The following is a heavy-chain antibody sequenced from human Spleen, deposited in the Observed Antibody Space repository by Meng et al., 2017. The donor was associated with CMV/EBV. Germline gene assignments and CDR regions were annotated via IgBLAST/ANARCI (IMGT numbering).Heavy chain of an antibody. CDR1: SDA. CDR2: IIPILAIT. J-gene: IGHJ5*02. CDR3: GRYTDIVSVIAATRDYWFDP. V-gene: IGHV1-69*04. D-gene: IGHD2-15*01. Sequence: SDAIPWVRQAPGQGLEWMGTIIPILAITKYAQKFQGRVTITADKTSSTVYMELSSLRSDDTAVYYCGRYTDIVSVIAATRDYWFDPWGQGTLVTVSS.